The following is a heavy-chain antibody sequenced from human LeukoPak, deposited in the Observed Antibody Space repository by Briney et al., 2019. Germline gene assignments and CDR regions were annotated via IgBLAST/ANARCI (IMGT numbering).Heavy chain of an antibody. CDR3: ARLTVPGNYYYYYYGMDV. Sequence: GGPLRLSCAASGFTFNSYAMSWVRQAPGKGLEWVSAISGSGGSTYYADSVKGRFTISRDNSKNTLYLQMNSLRAEDTAVYYCARLTVPGNYYYYYYGMDVWGQGTTVTVSS. V-gene: IGHV3-23*01. J-gene: IGHJ6*02. D-gene: IGHD4-11*01. CDR1: GFTFNSYA. CDR2: ISGSGGST.